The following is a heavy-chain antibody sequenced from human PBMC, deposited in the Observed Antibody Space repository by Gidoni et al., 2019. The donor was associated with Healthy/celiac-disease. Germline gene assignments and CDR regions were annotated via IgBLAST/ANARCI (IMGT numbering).Heavy chain of an antibody. J-gene: IGHJ5*01. CDR3: ARASGPS. CDR2: INAGNGNT. V-gene: IGHV1-3*01. CDR1: GYTLTSYA. Sequence: QVQLVQSGAEVKTPGASVKVSCKASGYTLTSYAMHWVRQAHGQRLEWMGWINAGNGNTTYSQKFQGRVTITRDKSASTAFMELSSLRSADTAVYYCARASGPSLGPGPLFTVSS.